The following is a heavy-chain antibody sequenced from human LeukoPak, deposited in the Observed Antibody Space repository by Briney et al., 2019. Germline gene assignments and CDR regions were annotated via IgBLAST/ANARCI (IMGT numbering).Heavy chain of an antibody. Sequence: SETLSLTCTVSGGSISGYYWSWIRQPPGEGLEWIGYISASGTTNYNPSLKSRVTMSVDTSKNQFSLKLSSVTAADTAVYYCARLPNDAFDIWGQGTMVTVPS. J-gene: IGHJ3*02. CDR1: GGSISGYY. CDR3: ARLPNDAFDI. CDR2: ISASGTT. V-gene: IGHV4-4*09.